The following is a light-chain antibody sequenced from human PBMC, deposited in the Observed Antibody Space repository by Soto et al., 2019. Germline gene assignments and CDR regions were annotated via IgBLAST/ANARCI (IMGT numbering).Light chain of an antibody. CDR2: DAS. CDR3: QQYNSYHWA. Sequence: DIQITQSPSTLSASVGDRVTIACRASQSISSWLAWYQQKPGKAPKLLIYDASSLESGVPSRFSGSGSGTEFTLTISSLQPDDFATYYCQQYNSYHWAFGQGTKMEIK. J-gene: IGKJ1*01. V-gene: IGKV1-5*01. CDR1: QSISSW.